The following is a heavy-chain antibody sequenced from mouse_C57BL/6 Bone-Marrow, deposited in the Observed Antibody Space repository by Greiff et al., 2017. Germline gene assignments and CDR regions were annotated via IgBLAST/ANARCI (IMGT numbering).Heavy chain of an antibody. CDR3: ARGEWLLRFAY. Sequence: VQLQQSGAELMKPGASVKLSCKATGYTFTGYWIEWVKQRPGHGLEWIGEILPGSGSTNYNEKFKGKATFTADTSNTAYMQLSSLTTEDSAIYYCARGEWLLRFAYWGQGTLVTVSA. CDR2: ILPGSGST. V-gene: IGHV1-9*01. J-gene: IGHJ3*01. D-gene: IGHD2-3*01. CDR1: GYTFTGYW.